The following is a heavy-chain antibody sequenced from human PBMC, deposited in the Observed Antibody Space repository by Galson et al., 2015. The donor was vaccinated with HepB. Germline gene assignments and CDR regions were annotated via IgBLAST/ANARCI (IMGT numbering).Heavy chain of an antibody. J-gene: IGHJ4*02. CDR2: ISAYNGNT. V-gene: IGHV1-18*04. Sequence: SVKVSCKASGYTFTSYGISWVRQAPGQGLEWMGWISAYNGNTNYAQKLQGRVTITRDTSISTAYMELSRLRSDDTAVYYCARVAKRGYYDSSGYSSYWGQGTLVTVSS. D-gene: IGHD3-22*01. CDR3: ARVAKRGYYDSSGYSSY. CDR1: GYTFTSYG.